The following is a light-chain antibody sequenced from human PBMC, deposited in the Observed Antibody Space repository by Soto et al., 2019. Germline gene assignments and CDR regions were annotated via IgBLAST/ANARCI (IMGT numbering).Light chain of an antibody. J-gene: IGLJ3*02. CDR1: SVDINY. CDR2: EVT. CDR3: ISYAGRDIWV. V-gene: IGLV2-8*01. Sequence: QSALTQPPSASGSRGQSVTISCTGTSVDINYVSWFQQHPGKAPKLIICEVTKRPSGVPDRFSGSKSGNTASLTVSGLQDDYEADYYCISYAGRDIWVFGGGTKLTVL.